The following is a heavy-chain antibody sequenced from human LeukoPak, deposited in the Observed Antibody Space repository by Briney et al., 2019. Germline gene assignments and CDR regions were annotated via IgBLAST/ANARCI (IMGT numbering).Heavy chain of an antibody. CDR3: ARGVKDLRGGYYYYGMDV. CDR1: GFTFSSYA. CDR2: ISYDGSDK. D-gene: IGHD3-10*01. V-gene: IGHV3-30-3*01. J-gene: IGHJ6*04. Sequence: PGRSLRLSCAASGFTFSSYAMHWVRQAPGKGLEWVAVISYDGSDKYYADSVKGRFTISRDNSKNTLYLQMNSLRAEDTAVYYCARGVKDLRGGYYYYGMDVWGKGTTVTVSS.